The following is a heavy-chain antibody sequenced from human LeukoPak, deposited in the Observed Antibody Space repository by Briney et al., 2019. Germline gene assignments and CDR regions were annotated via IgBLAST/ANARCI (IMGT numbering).Heavy chain of an antibody. J-gene: IGHJ3*02. V-gene: IGHV4-59*01. Sequence: PSETLSLTCTVSGGSISSYYWSWIRQPPGKGLEWIGYIYYSGSTNYNPFLKSRVTISVDTSKNQFSLKLSSVTAADTAVYYCARAPSDAFDIWGQGTMVTVSS. CDR3: ARAPSDAFDI. CDR1: GGSISSYY. CDR2: IYYSGST.